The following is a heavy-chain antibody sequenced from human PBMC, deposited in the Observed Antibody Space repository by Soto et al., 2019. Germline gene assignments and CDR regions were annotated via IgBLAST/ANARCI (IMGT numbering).Heavy chain of an antibody. V-gene: IGHV1-46*01. CDR3: ARAPRPPMVRGGGRGDAYEY. CDR2: INPSGGST. J-gene: IGHJ4*02. CDR1: GYTFTSYY. D-gene: IGHD3-10*01. Sequence: QVQLVQSGAEVKKPGASVKVSCKASGYTFTSYYMHWVRQAPGQGLEWMGIINPSGGSTSYAQKFKGRVTMTRDTSTSTVYMELSSLRSEDTAVYYCARAPRPPMVRGGGRGDAYEYWGQGTLVTVS.